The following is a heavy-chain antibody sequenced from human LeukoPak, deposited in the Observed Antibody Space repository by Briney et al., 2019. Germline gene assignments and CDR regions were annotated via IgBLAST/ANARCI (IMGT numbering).Heavy chain of an antibody. J-gene: IGHJ4*02. Sequence: SETLSLTCAVYGGSFSGYYWSWIRQPPGKGLEWIGEINHSGSTNYNPSLKSRVTISVDTSKNQFSLKLSSVTAADTAVYYCARGRYCSSTSCYRGRGFSDYWGQGTLVTVSS. V-gene: IGHV4-34*01. CDR3: ARGRYCSSTSCYRGRGFSDY. CDR2: INHSGST. CDR1: GGSFSGYY. D-gene: IGHD2-2*01.